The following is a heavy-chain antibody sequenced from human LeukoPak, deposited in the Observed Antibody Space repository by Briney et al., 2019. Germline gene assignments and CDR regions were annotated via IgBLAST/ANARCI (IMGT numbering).Heavy chain of an antibody. D-gene: IGHD6-13*01. J-gene: IGHJ4*02. CDR2: ISGTGAHI. V-gene: IGHV3-23*01. CDR1: GITFETYA. CDR3: AKDIHVAAAVPAPY. Sequence: PGGSLRLSCEVSGITFETYAMNWVRQAPGKGLEWVAGISGTGAHIYYADSVKGRFTVSRDNSRDTLYLLLKSLRAEDTAVYFCAKDIHVAAAVPAPYWGQGTLVTVSS.